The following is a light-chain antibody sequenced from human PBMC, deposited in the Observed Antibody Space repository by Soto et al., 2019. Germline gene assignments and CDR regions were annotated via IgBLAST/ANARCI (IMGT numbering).Light chain of an antibody. CDR3: AAWDDSLNGPV. CDR1: NNDIGNYKY. CDR2: EIS. V-gene: IGLV2-14*01. J-gene: IGLJ1*01. Sequence: QSALTQPASVSGSPGQSITISCTGTNNDIGNYKYVSWYQQHPGKAPKLLIYEISNRPSGISNRFSGSKSGNTASLTISGLQVEDEADYYCAAWDDSLNGPVFGTGTKV.